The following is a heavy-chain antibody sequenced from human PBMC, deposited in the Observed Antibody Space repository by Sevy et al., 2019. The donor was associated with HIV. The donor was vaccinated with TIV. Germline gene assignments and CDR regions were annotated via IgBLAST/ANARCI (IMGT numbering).Heavy chain of an antibody. CDR3: AHRRMVRGVITAPFDY. J-gene: IGHJ4*02. CDR1: GFSLSTSGVG. Sequence: SGPTLVKPTQTLTMTCTFSGFSLSTSGVGVGWIRQPPGKALEWLALIYWDDDTRYSPSLKSRLNITKETSTNPVVLTMTNMDPVDTATYFCAHRRMVRGVITAPFDYWGQGTLVTVSS. CDR2: IYWDDDT. D-gene: IGHD3-10*01. V-gene: IGHV2-5*02.